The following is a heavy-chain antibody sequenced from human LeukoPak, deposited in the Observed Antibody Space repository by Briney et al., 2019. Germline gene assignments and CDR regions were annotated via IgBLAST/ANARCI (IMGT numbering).Heavy chain of an antibody. J-gene: IGHJ4*02. CDR3: ARDLNY. Sequence: SETLSLTCTVSGGSISSGDYYWSWIRQHPGKGLEWIGYIYDSGSTYYNPFLKSRVTISVDTSKNQFSLKLSSVTAADTAVYYCARDLNYWGQGTLVTVSS. CDR1: GGSISSGDYY. V-gene: IGHV4-31*03. CDR2: IYDSGST.